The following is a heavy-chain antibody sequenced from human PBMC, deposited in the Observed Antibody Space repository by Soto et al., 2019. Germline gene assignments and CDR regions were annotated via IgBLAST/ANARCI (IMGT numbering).Heavy chain of an antibody. CDR1: GGSISSSSYY. CDR3: ARHRGYYDILSGYYTELNFDY. V-gene: IGHV4-39*01. J-gene: IGHJ4*02. CDR2: IYYSGTT. Sequence: SETLSLTCTVSGGSISSSSYYWGWIRQPPGKGLVWIGSIYYSGTTYYNPSLKSRVTISVDTSKNQLSLKLSSVTAADTAVYYCARHRGYYDILSGYYTELNFDYWGQGTLVTVSS. D-gene: IGHD3-9*01.